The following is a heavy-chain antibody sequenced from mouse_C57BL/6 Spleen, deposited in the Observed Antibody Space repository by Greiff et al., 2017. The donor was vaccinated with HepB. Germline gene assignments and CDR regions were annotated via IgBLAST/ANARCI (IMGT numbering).Heavy chain of an antibody. CDR1: GFSLTSYG. V-gene: IGHV2-6-1*01. D-gene: IGHD2-3*01. J-gene: IGHJ4*01. Sequence: VQVVESGPGLVAPSQSLSITCTVSGFSLTSYGVHWVRQPPGKGLEWLVVIWSDGSTTYNSALKSRLSISKDHSKSHVFLKMNSLQTDDTAMYYCARHDDGYYVSYAMDDWGQGTSVTVSS. CDR2: IWSDGST. CDR3: ARHDDGYYVSYAMDD.